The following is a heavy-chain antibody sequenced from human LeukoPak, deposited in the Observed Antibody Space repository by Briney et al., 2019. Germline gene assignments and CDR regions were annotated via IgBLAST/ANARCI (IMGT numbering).Heavy chain of an antibody. Sequence: GASVKVSCKASGGTFSSYAISWVRQAPGQGLEWMGGIIPIFGTANYAQKFQGRVTITTDESTSTAYMELSSLRSEDTAVYYCARGQEELSGYYELYYFDYWGQGTLVTASS. D-gene: IGHD3-22*01. J-gene: IGHJ4*02. V-gene: IGHV1-69*05. CDR2: IIPIFGTA. CDR1: GGTFSSYA. CDR3: ARGQEELSGYYELYYFDY.